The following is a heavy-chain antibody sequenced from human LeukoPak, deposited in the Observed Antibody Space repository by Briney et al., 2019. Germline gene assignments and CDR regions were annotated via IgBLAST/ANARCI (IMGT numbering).Heavy chain of an antibody. D-gene: IGHD3-10*01. V-gene: IGHV7-4-1*02. CDR3: TLGSY. CDR2: INTNTGNP. J-gene: IGHJ4*02. CDR1: GYTFNKYA. Sequence: ASVKVSCKPSGYTFNKYAINWVRQAPGQGLEWMGWINTNTGNPSYARDFTGRFVFSLDTSVNSAFLQINNLKAEDTAFYYCTLGSYWGQGALVTVSS.